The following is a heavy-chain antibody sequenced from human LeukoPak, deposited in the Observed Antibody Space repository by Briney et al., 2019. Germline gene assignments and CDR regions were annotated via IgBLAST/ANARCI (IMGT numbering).Heavy chain of an antibody. CDR1: GFTFSSYA. CDR2: ISGSGGRT. J-gene: IGHJ4*02. CDR3: ARGGTVTAPDY. Sequence: GGSLRLSCAASGFTFSSYAMSWVSQAPGKGLEWVSGISGSGGRTYYADSVKGRFTISRDNSKNTLYLQMNSLRAEDTAVYYRARGGTVTAPDYWGQGTLVTVS. V-gene: IGHV3-23*01. D-gene: IGHD4-17*01.